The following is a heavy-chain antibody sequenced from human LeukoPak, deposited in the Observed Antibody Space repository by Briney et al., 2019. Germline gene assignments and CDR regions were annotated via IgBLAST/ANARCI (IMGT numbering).Heavy chain of an antibody. J-gene: IGHJ6*03. Sequence: GASVKVSCKASGYTFTGYYMHWVRQAPGQGLEWMGWINPNSGGTNYAQKFQGRVTMTRDTSISTAYMELSRLRSDDTAVYYCARDPQYYDFWSGYYNYYMDVWGKGTTVTVSS. CDR1: GYTFTGYY. D-gene: IGHD3-3*01. CDR2: INPNSGGT. V-gene: IGHV1-2*02. CDR3: ARDPQYYDFWSGYYNYYMDV.